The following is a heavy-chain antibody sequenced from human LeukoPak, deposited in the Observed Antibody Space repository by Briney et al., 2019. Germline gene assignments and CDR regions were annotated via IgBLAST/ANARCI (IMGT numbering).Heavy chain of an antibody. CDR1: GYTFTSYY. CDR3: ARGNIIAAAAWFDP. D-gene: IGHD6-13*01. J-gene: IGHJ5*02. V-gene: IGHV1-46*01. Sequence: ASVKVSCKASGYTFTSYYMHWVRQAPGQGLEWMGIINPSGGSTSYAQKFQGRVNMTRDTSTSTAYMELRSLRSDDTAVYYCARGNIIAAAAWFDPWGQGTLVTVSS. CDR2: INPSGGST.